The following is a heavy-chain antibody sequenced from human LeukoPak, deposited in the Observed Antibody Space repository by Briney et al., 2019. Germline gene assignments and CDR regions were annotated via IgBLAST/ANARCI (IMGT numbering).Heavy chain of an antibody. V-gene: IGHV3-33*01. CDR3: ARASGSYDD. CDR1: GFTFSIYG. D-gene: IGHD1-26*01. J-gene: IGHJ4*02. CDR2: IWNDGSNK. Sequence: GGSLRLSCAASGFTFSIYGMHWVRQSPGKGLEWVAVIWNDGSNKYYADSVKGRFTISRDNSKNALFLQMNSLRAEDTAVYYCARASGSYDDWGQGTLVTVSS.